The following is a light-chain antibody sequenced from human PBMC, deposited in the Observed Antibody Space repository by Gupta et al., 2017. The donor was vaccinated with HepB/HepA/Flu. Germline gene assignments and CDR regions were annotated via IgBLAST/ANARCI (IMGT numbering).Light chain of an antibody. CDR1: ALPKKY. CDR3: LSANSRGTLVV. CDR2: KDS. V-gene: IGLV3-16*01. J-gene: IGLJ2*01. Sequence: SYELTQPPSVSVSLGQMPRSTCSGEALPKKYAYCYQQKPGAFPVLVIYKDSERPAGLPERFSGYSSETIVTLTISGVQAEDAAYYYRLSANSRGTLVVFGGGTKLTVL.